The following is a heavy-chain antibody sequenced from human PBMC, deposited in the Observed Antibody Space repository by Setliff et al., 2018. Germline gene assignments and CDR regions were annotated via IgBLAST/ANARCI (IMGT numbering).Heavy chain of an antibody. D-gene: IGHD1-1*01. CDR2: ISAYNGNT. V-gene: IGHV1-18*01. CDR3: ARDLGGIWKTYYHMDV. Sequence: ASVKVSCKASGYTFTSYGISWVRQAPGQGLEWMGWISAYNGNTNYAQKLQGRVTMTTDTSTSTVYMELRSLRSDDTAVYYCARDLGGIWKTYYHMDVWGNGTMVTVSS. J-gene: IGHJ6*03. CDR1: GYTFTSYG.